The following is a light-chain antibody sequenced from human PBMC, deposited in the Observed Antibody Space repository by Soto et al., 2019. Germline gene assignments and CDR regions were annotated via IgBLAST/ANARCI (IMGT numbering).Light chain of an antibody. CDR2: APS. J-gene: IGKJ1*01. Sequence: DIQMTQSTSSLSASVGDRVTMTCRASQSISSYLHWYQQKPGKAPKLLIYAPSSLQSGVPSRFSGRGSGTDFTPTISSLQPEDFATYYCQQSYSTPPWTSGQGTTVDIK. CDR3: QQSYSTPPWT. CDR1: QSISSY. V-gene: IGKV1-39*01.